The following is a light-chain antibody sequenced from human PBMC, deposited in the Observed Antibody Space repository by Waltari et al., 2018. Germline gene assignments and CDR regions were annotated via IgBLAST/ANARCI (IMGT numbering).Light chain of an antibody. CDR1: QSVSRD. J-gene: IGKJ4*02. CDR3: QHYVRLPAT. CDR2: GAS. Sequence: EIVLTQSPGSLSSSPGERVTPPCRASQSVSRDLAWYQQKPGQAPRLLIFGASNRATGIPDRFSGSGSGTDFSLTISRLEPEDFAVYYCQHYVRLPATFGRGTKVEIK. V-gene: IGKV3-20*01.